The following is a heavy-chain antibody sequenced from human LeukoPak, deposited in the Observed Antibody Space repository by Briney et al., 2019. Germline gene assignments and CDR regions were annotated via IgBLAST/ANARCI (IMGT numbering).Heavy chain of an antibody. Sequence: GGSLRLSCATSGFTFSSYSMNWVRQAPGKGLVWVSRFYSDGSRINYADSVKGRFIISGDNAKNTQYLQMNSLRAEDTAVYYCARSGRGGAFDIWGQGTMVTVSS. CDR1: GFTFSSYS. V-gene: IGHV3-74*01. CDR3: ARSGRGGAFDI. CDR2: FYSDGSRI. D-gene: IGHD1-26*01. J-gene: IGHJ3*02.